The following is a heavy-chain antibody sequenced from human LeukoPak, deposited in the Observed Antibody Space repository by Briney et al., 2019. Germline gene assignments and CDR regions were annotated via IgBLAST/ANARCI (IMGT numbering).Heavy chain of an antibody. CDR3: ARDRSSGYYGLDY. Sequence: GGSLRLSCAASGFTFSSYSMNWVRQAPGKGLEWVSSISSSRSYIYYADSVKGRFTISRDNAKNSLYLQMNSLRAEDTAVYYCARDRSSGYYGLDYWGQGTQVTVSS. J-gene: IGHJ4*02. D-gene: IGHD3-22*01. CDR2: ISSSRSYI. CDR1: GFTFSSYS. V-gene: IGHV3-21*01.